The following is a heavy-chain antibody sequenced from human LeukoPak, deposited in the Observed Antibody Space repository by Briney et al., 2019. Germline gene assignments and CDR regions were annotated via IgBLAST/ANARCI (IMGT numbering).Heavy chain of an antibody. V-gene: IGHV4-59*12. J-gene: IGHJ4*02. CDR2: IYYSGST. CDR1: GGSISSYY. D-gene: IGHD3-22*01. CDR3: ARALSSGGYYDSSGSRNGLDY. Sequence: KSSETLSLTCTVSGGSISSYYWSWIRQPPGKGLEWIGYIYYSGSTNYNPSLKSRVTISVDTSKNQFSLKLSSVTAADTAVYYCARALSSGGYYDSSGSRNGLDYWGQGTLVTVSS.